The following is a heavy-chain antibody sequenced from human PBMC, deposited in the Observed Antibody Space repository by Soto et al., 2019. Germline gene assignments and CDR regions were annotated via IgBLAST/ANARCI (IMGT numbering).Heavy chain of an antibody. Sequence: GGSLRLSCAASGLTFSSYAMSWVRQAPGKGLEWVSAISGSGGSTFYADSVKGRFTISRDNSKNTLFLQMNSLRAEDTAVYYCAGRITVAGTLAYWGQGTLVTVSS. CDR2: ISGSGGST. J-gene: IGHJ4*02. V-gene: IGHV3-23*01. CDR1: GLTFSSYA. CDR3: AGRITVAGTLAY. D-gene: IGHD6-19*01.